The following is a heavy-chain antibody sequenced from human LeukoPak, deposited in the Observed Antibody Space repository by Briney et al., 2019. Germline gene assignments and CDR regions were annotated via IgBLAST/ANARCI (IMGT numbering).Heavy chain of an antibody. V-gene: IGHV4-38-2*02. CDR3: ARDQPDYGDYAGGA. D-gene: IGHD4-17*01. J-gene: IGHJ5*02. CDR2: IYHSGST. CDR1: GYSISSGYY. Sequence: SETLSLTCAVSGYSISSGYYWGWIRQPPGKGLEWIGSIYHSGSTYYNPSLKSQVTISVDTSKNQFSLKLSSVTAADTAVYYCARDQPDYGDYAGGAWGQGTLVTVSS.